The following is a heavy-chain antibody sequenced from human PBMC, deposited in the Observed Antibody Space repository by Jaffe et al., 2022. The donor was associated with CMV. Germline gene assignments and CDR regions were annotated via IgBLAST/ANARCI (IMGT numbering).Heavy chain of an antibody. Sequence: EVQLVESGGGLVQPGGSLRLSCAASGFTFSSYSMNWVRQAPGKGLEWVSYISSSSSTIYYADSVKGRFTISRDNAKNSLYLQMNSLRDEDTAVYYCARVLRFLEWLLDDPYYYYGMDVWGQGTTVTVSS. CDR3: ARVLRFLEWLLDDPYYYYGMDV. D-gene: IGHD3-3*01. CDR1: GFTFSSYS. CDR2: ISSSSSTI. V-gene: IGHV3-48*02. J-gene: IGHJ6*02.